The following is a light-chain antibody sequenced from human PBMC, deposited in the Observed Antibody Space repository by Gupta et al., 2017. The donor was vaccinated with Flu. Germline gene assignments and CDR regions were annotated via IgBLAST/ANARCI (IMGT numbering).Light chain of an antibody. CDR2: KDT. Sequence: SDALTPPPSVPVSPGPTARITCSGNALAKPVASWYQHKAGQAPVVVIYKDTERHSGIPARFSGSRSGTTVTLTISGVQAEEEGDYYCQSEDSNDNYMIFGGGTRLTVL. J-gene: IGLJ2*01. V-gene: IGLV3-25*02. CDR1: ALAKPV. CDR3: QSEDSNDNYMI.